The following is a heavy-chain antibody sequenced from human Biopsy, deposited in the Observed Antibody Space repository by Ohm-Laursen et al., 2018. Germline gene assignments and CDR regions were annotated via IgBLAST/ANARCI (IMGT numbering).Heavy chain of an antibody. CDR3: ARHAPSYSGSYWRYFDL. D-gene: IGHD1-26*01. Sequence: SETLSLTCAVFGKTFSDYQWSWIRQPPGKGLEWIGQINQAGTNNYNSSFKSRVSISADASKYEFSLRLTFVTAADTAVYYCARHAPSYSGSYWRYFDLWGRGTLVTVSP. CDR2: INQAGTN. J-gene: IGHJ2*01. V-gene: IGHV4-34*01. CDR1: GKTFSDYQ.